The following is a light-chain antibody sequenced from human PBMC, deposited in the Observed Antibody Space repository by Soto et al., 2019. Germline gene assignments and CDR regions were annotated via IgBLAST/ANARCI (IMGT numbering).Light chain of an antibody. CDR1: QSVSIN. J-gene: IGKJ1*01. CDR3: QQYSIWRT. Sequence: EIVMTQSQATLSVYPGERATLSCRASQSVSINLAWYQQKPGQAPRLLIYGASTSATGIPARFSGSGSGTEFTLTISSLQSEDFAVYYCQQYSIWRTVGQGTKVEIK. V-gene: IGKV3-15*01. CDR2: GAS.